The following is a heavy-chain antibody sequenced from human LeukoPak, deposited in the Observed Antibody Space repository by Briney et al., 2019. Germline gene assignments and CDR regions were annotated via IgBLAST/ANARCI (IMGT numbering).Heavy chain of an antibody. CDR3: ARESRYYDFWSGYYYYYMDV. CDR1: GYTFTSYD. V-gene: IGHV1-8*01. CDR2: MNPNSGNT. D-gene: IGHD3-3*01. Sequence: ASGTVSCKASGYTFTSYDINWVRQATGQGLEWMGWMNPNSGNTGYAQKFQGRVTMTRNTSISTAYMELSSLRSEDTAVYYCARESRYYDFWSGYYYYYMDVWGKGTTVTVSS. J-gene: IGHJ6*03.